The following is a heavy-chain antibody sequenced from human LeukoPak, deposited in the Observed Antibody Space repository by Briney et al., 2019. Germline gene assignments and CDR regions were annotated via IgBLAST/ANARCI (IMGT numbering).Heavy chain of an antibody. D-gene: IGHD6-19*01. CDR3: ARGSGWPKNEYYFDY. Sequence: GGSLRPSCVASGFTFGKYWMSWVRQAPGKGLEWVANIKLDGSENYYVDSVKGRFTISRDNAKNSLYLQMNSLRAEDTAVYYCARGSGWPKNEYYFDYWGQGTLVTVSS. CDR1: GFTFGKYW. V-gene: IGHV3-7*03. J-gene: IGHJ4*02. CDR2: IKLDGSEN.